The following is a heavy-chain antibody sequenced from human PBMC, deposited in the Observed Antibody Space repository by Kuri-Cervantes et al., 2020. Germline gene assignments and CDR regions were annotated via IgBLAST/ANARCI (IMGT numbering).Heavy chain of an antibody. Sequence: GESLKISCAASGFTFSDYYMSWIRQAPGKGLEWVSYISGSGSPIYYADSLKGRFTISRDNAKNSLYLQMNSLRVEDTAVYYCARDRGGMTMVRGGIFGGQGTLVTVSS. J-gene: IGHJ4*02. CDR3: ARDRGGMTMVRGGIF. V-gene: IGHV3-11*04. CDR2: ISGSGSPI. CDR1: GFTFSDYY. D-gene: IGHD3-10*01.